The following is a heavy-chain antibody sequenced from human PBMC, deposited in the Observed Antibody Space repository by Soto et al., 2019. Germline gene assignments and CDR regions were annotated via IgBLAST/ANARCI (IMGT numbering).Heavy chain of an antibody. J-gene: IGHJ4*02. CDR3: ARVITAATFDY. Sequence: ASVKVSCKASGYTFTSYYMHWVRQAPGQGLEWMGIINPSGGSTSYAQKFQGRATMTRDTSTSTVYMELSSLRSEDTAVYYCARVITAATFDYWGQGTLVTVSS. V-gene: IGHV1-46*01. D-gene: IGHD3-10*01. CDR2: INPSGGST. CDR1: GYTFTSYY.